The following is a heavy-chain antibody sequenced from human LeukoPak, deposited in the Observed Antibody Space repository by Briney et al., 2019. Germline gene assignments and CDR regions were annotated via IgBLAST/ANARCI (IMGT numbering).Heavy chain of an antibody. Sequence: SQTLSLTCAVSGGSISSGGYSWSWIRQPPGKGLEWIGYIYHSGSTYYNPSLKSRVTISVDTSKNQFSLKLSSVTAADTAVYYCASGRATDFWSGYRPYYYYGMDVWGQGTTVTVSS. CDR1: GGSISSGGYS. CDR2: IYHSGST. D-gene: IGHD3-3*01. CDR3: ASGRATDFWSGYRPYYYYGMDV. J-gene: IGHJ6*02. V-gene: IGHV4-30-2*01.